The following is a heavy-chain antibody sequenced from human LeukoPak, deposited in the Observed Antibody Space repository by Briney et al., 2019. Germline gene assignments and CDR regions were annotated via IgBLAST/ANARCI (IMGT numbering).Heavy chain of an antibody. J-gene: IGHJ4*02. CDR3: ARGRRGYSYGFDY. CDR2: IYYSGST. D-gene: IGHD5-18*01. V-gene: IGHV4-59*01. Sequence: SETLSLTCTVSGGSISSYYWSWIRQPPGKGLEWIGYIYYSGSTNYNPSLKSRITISVDTSKNQFSLKLSSVTAADTAVYYCARGRRGYSYGFDYWGQGTLVTVSS. CDR1: GGSISSYY.